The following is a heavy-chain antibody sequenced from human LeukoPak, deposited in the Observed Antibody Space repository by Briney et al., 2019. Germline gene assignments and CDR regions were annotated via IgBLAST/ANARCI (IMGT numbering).Heavy chain of an antibody. CDR1: GGTFSSYA. CDR3: ARSHSGLPLYYLDY. Sequence: ASVKVSCKASGGTFSSYAISWVRQAPGQGLEWMGGIIPIFGTADYAQKFQGRVTITADKSTSTAYMELSSLRSEDTAVYYCARSHSGLPLYYLDYWGQGTLVTVSS. J-gene: IGHJ4*02. V-gene: IGHV1-69*06. D-gene: IGHD5-12*01. CDR2: IIPIFGTA.